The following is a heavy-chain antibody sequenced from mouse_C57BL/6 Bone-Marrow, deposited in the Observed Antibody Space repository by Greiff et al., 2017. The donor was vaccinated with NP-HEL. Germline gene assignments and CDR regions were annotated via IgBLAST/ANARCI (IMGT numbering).Heavy chain of an antibody. CDR2: IDPSDSYT. CDR3: ASGGYDYYWFAY. V-gene: IGHV1-50*01. J-gene: IGHJ3*01. Sequence: VQLQQPGAELVKPGASVKLSCKASGYTFTSYWMQWVKQRPGQGLEWIGEIDPSDSYTNYNQKFKGKATLTVDTSSSTAYMQLSSLTSEDSAVYYCASGGYDYYWFAYWGRGKRVTVSA. D-gene: IGHD2-4*01. CDR1: GYTFTSYW.